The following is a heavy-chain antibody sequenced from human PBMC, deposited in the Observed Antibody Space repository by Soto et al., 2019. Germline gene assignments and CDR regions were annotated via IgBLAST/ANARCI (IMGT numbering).Heavy chain of an antibody. Sequence: PGGSLRLSCAASGFTFNNYWMHWVRQAPGKGLVWVSRINTDGSRTSYADSVKGRFTISRDNARNTLYLQMDSLRDEDTAVYYCAKVATGSYNWFDPWGKGTLVTVS. CDR3: AKVATGSYNWFDP. J-gene: IGHJ5*02. CDR2: INTDGSRT. V-gene: IGHV3-74*01. D-gene: IGHD1-1*01. CDR1: GFTFNNYW.